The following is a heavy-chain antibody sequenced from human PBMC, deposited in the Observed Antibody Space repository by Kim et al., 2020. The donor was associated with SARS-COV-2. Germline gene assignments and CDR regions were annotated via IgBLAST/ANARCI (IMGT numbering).Heavy chain of an antibody. CDR3: ARGGVGV. V-gene: IGHV3-74*01. J-gene: IGHJ6*02. Sequence: QITSEGSNTHYADSWKGRFTISRDNARNRLFVQRISLGAEDAATYYCARGGVGVWGQGTTVTVSS. CDR2: ITSEGSNT. D-gene: IGHD1-26*01.